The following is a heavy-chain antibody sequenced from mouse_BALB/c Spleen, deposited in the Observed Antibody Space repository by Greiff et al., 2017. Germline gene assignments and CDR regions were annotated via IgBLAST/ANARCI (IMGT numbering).Heavy chain of an antibody. CDR1: GYAFSSSW. J-gene: IGHJ1*01. CDR2: IYPGDGDT. V-gene: IGHV1-82*01. D-gene: IGHD2-3*01. CDR3: ARNPDGYYVSYWYFDV. Sequence: VQLQQPGPELVKPGASVKISCKASGYAFSSSWMNWVKQRPGQGLEWIGRIYPGDGDTNYNGKFKGKATLTADKSSSTAYMQLSSLTSVDSAVYFCARNPDGYYVSYWYFDVWGAGTTVTVSS.